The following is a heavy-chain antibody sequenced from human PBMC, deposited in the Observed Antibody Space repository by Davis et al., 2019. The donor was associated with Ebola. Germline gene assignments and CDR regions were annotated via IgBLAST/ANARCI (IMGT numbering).Heavy chain of an antibody. CDR1: GYTFTDSY. V-gene: IGHV1-2*02. CDR3: ARGRFLEWLFAGGY. D-gene: IGHD3-3*01. Sequence: ASVKVSCKASGYTFTDSYIHWVRQGPGDGLEWMGWVNPNSGATNYMPKFQGRVTMTRNTSISTAYMELSSLRSEDTAVYYCARGRFLEWLFAGGYWGQGTLVTVSS. CDR2: VNPNSGAT. J-gene: IGHJ4*02.